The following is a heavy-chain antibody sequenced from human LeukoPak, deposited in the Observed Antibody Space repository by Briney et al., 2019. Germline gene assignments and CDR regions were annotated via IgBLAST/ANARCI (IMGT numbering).Heavy chain of an antibody. CDR3: ARDRRGYYYDSSGLLDC. CDR1: GFTFSSYS. J-gene: IGHJ4*02. Sequence: GGSLRLSCAASGFTFSSYSMNWVRQAPGKGLEWVSYISSSSSTIYYADSVKGRFTISRDNAKNSLYLQMNSLRAEDTAVYYCARDRRGYYYDSSGLLDCWGQGTLVTVSS. D-gene: IGHD3-22*01. CDR2: ISSSSSTI. V-gene: IGHV3-48*01.